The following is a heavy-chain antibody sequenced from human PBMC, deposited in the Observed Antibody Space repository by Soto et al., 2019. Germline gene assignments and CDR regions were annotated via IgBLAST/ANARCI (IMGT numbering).Heavy chain of an antibody. J-gene: IGHJ4*02. D-gene: IGHD1-1*01. V-gene: IGHV3-21*01. CDR2: LSSSSTYI. Sequence: GGSLRLSCAASGFTFSSYNMNWVRQAPGKGLEWVSSLSSSSTYIYYADSVKGRFTISRDNAKNSRYLQMNSLRAEDTAVYYCARGRLISLYNIDYCGQGTLVTVSS. CDR3: ARGRLISLYNIDY. CDR1: GFTFSSYN.